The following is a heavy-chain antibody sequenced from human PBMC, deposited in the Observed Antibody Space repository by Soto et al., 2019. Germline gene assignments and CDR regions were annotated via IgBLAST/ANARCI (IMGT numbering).Heavy chain of an antibody. CDR3: AREGDHPFSLGY. Sequence: QVQLQESGPGLVKPSGILSLTCAVSGGSLTDKWWSWIRQTPGKGLEWIGEVHHSGSTNYGPSLKSRVTMSVDTSKNDFSLKLFSLTAADTAIYYCAREGDHPFSLGYWGQGTLVTVSS. J-gene: IGHJ4*02. V-gene: IGHV4-4*02. D-gene: IGHD3-16*01. CDR1: GGSLTDKW. CDR2: VHHSGST.